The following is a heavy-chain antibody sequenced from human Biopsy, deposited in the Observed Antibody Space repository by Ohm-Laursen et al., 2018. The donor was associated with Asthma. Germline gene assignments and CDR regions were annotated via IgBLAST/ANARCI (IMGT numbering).Heavy chain of an antibody. CDR3: ARTFHLWSPYHAEHYQL. CDR1: GFTFSSYA. V-gene: IGHV3-7*01. D-gene: IGHD3-3*02. CDR2: IKHDGTEK. Sequence: SLRLSCAASGFTFSSYAMSWVRQVPGKGLEWVANIKHDGTEKNHVDSLKGRFTISRDNAKNSLYLQMNSLRAEDTAVYYCARTFHLWSPYHAEHYQLWGQGTLVTVSS. J-gene: IGHJ1*01.